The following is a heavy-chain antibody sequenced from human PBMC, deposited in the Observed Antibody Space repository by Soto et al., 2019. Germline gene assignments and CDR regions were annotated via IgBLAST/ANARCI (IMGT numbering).Heavy chain of an antibody. J-gene: IGHJ6*02. D-gene: IGHD2-2*01. CDR1: GFTFSSYA. CDR2: ISYDGSNK. Sequence: QVQLVESGGGVVQPGRSLRLSCAASGFTFSSYAMHWVRQAPGKGLEWVAVISYDGSNKYYADSVKGRFTISRDNSKNTLDLQMNSLRAEDTAVYYCARDTRPAAGPKSHYYYYGMDVWGQGTTVTVSS. CDR3: ARDTRPAAGPKSHYYYYGMDV. V-gene: IGHV3-30-3*01.